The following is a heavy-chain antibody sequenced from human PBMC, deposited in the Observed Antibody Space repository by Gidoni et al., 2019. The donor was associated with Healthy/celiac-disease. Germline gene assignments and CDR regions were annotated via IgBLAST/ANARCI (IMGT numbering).Heavy chain of an antibody. CDR1: GGSFSGYY. V-gene: IGHV4-34*01. CDR2: INHSGST. CDR3: ARGRFGSNYGSGSRRRDWFDP. J-gene: IGHJ5*02. D-gene: IGHD3-10*01. Sequence: QVQLQQWGAGLLKPSETLSLTCAVYGGSFSGYYWSWIRQPPGKGLEWIGEINHSGSTNYNPSLKSRVTISVDTSKNQFSLKLSSVTAADTAVYYCARGRFGSNYGSGSRRRDWFDPWGQGTLVTVSS.